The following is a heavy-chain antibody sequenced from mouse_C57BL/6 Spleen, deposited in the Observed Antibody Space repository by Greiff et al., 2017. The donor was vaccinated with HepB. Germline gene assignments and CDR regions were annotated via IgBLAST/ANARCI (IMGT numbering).Heavy chain of an antibody. CDR1: GFSLTSYG. D-gene: IGHD1-1*01. CDR3: VGSSLYAMDY. J-gene: IGHJ4*01. Sequence: VKLVESGPGLVQPSQSLSITCTVSGFSLTSYGVHWVRQSPGKGLEWLGVIWRGGSTDYNAAFMSRLSITKDNSKSQVFFKMNSLQADDTAIYYCVGSSLYAMDYWGQGTSVTVSS. V-gene: IGHV2-5*01. CDR2: IWRGGST.